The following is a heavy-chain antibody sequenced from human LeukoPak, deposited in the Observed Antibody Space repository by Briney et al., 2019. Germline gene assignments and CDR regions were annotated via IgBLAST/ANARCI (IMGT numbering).Heavy chain of an antibody. V-gene: IGHV4-39*07. CDR1: GGSISSSTYS. Sequence: PSETLSLTCTVSGGSISSSTYSWGWIRQPPGKGLDWIGNIYYSGSTFYNPSLKIRVTISLDTSKHQFSLKLTSVTAADTAVYYCAREWDTSSFDPRASGDYWGQGTPVTVSS. D-gene: IGHD3-9*01. CDR3: AREWDTSSFDPRASGDY. J-gene: IGHJ4*02. CDR2: IYYSGST.